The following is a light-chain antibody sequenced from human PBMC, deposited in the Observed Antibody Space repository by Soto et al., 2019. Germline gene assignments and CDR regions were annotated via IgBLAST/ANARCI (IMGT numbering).Light chain of an antibody. CDR2: DVS. V-gene: IGLV2-14*01. CDR1: SSDVGGYNY. CDR3: TSYTSSGSVV. J-gene: IGLJ2*01. Sequence: QSALTQPASVSGSPGQSITISCTGTSSDVGGYNYVSWYQQHPGTAPKLMIYDVSNRPSGVSNRFSGSKSGNTASLTISGLQAEDEDDYYCTSYTSSGSVVFGGGTKLTVL.